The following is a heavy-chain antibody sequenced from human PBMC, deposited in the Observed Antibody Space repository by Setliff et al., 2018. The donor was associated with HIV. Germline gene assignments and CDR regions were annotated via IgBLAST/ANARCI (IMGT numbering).Heavy chain of an antibody. J-gene: IGHJ4*02. Sequence: PSETLSLTCGVSGGSFSGYYWSWLRQSPGKGLEWVASISNSGESKYYADSMKGRFTISRDNSENTLYLKMNSLRAEDTAVYYCAISNSGSYSPQALDYWGQGTLVTVSS. CDR3: AISNSGSYSPQALDY. D-gene: IGHD3-10*01. CDR2: ISNSGESK. V-gene: IGHV3-23*01. CDR1: GGSFSGYY.